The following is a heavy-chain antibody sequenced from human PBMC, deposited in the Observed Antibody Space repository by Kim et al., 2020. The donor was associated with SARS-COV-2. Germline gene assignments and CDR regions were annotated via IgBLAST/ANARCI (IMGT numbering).Heavy chain of an antibody. V-gene: IGHV4-59*13. J-gene: IGHJ6*02. Sequence: SETLSLTCTVSGGSISSYYWSWIRQPPGKGLEWIGYIYYSGSTNYNPSLKSRVTISVDTSKNQFSLKLSSVTAADTAVYYCARSARGYRDYYGMDVWGQGTTVTVSS. CDR3: ARSARGYRDYYGMDV. D-gene: IGHD5-18*01. CDR1: GGSISSYY. CDR2: IYYSGST.